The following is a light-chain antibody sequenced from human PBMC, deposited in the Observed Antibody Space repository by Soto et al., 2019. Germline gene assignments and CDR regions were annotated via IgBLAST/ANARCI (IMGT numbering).Light chain of an antibody. Sequence: EIVMTQSPATLSVSPGERATLSCRASQSVSSNLAWYQQKPGQAPRLIIHGASRRATGIPDRISGSGSGTDFTLTISRLEPEDFAVYYCQHYGSSPETFGQGTKVDIK. V-gene: IGKV3-20*01. CDR1: QSVSSN. CDR2: GAS. J-gene: IGKJ1*01. CDR3: QHYGSSPET.